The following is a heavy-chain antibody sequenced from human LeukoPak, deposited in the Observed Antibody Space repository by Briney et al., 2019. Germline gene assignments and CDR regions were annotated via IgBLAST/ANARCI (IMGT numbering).Heavy chain of an antibody. CDR2: IYPGDSDT. CDR3: ARRITVVRGTGAFDI. CDR1: GYTFTAYS. Sequence: GESLKISCKGSGYTFTAYSIGWVRQFPGKGLDWMGIIYPGDSDTTYSPSFQGQVKISSDKSTTTAYLQWTGLKASDTAMYYCARRITVVRGTGAFDIWGQGTMVTVSS. D-gene: IGHD3-10*01. V-gene: IGHV5-51*01. J-gene: IGHJ3*02.